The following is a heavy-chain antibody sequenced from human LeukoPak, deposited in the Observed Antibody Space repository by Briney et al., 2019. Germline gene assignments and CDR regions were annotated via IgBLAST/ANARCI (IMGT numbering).Heavy chain of an antibody. CDR3: ARRRDTAMGQYYFDY. CDR2: IYPGDSDT. D-gene: IGHD5-18*01. CDR1: GYSFTSYW. Sequence: GESLKISCKGSGYSFTSYWIGWVRQMPGKGLEWMGIIYPGDSDTRYSPSFQGQVTTPADKSISTAYLQWSSLKASDTAMYYCARRRDTAMGQYYFDYWGQGALVTVSS. V-gene: IGHV5-51*01. J-gene: IGHJ4*02.